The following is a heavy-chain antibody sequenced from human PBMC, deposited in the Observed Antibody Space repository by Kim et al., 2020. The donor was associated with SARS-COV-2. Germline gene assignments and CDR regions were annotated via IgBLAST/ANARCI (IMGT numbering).Heavy chain of an antibody. CDR2: ISYDGSNK. V-gene: IGHV3-30*18. D-gene: IGHD3-10*01. CDR1: GFTFSSYG. Sequence: GGSLRLSCAASGFTFSSYGMHWVRQAPGKGLEWVAVISYDGSNKYYADSVKGRFTISRDNSKNTLYLQMNSLRAEDTAVYYCAKDPGSAFTQIQLTYYYYGMDVWGQGTTVTVSS. CDR3: AKDPGSAFTQIQLTYYYYGMDV. J-gene: IGHJ6*02.